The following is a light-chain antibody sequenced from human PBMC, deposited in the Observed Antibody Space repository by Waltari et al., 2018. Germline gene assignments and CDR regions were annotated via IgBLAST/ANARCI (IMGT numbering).Light chain of an antibody. V-gene: IGKV3-20*01. J-gene: IGKJ2*01. CDR2: GTS. CDR1: QTVSSSY. CDR3: QQYGSSPT. Sequence: EVVLTQSPGTLSLSPGERATLSCRASQTVSSSYFAWYQQKPGQAPRLLIYGTSSSATGIPDRFSVSGSGTDFTLTISRLKPEDFAVYYCQQYGSSPTFGQGTKLEIK.